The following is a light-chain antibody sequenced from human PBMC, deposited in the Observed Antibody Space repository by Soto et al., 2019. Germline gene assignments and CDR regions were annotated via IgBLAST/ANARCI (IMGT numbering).Light chain of an antibody. CDR1: NSDVGGYNY. CDR2: EVS. CDR3: SSYTSRSTLVV. J-gene: IGLJ2*01. V-gene: IGLV2-14*01. Sequence: QSVLTQPASVSGSPGQSITISCTGTNSDVGGYNYVSWYQQHPGKAPKLMIYEVSNRPSGVSNRFSGSKSGNTASLTISGLQAADEADYYCSSYTSRSTLVVFGGGTKVTVL.